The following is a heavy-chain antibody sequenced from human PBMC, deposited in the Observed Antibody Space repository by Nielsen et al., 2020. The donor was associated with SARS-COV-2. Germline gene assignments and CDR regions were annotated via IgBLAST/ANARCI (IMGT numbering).Heavy chain of an antibody. D-gene: IGHD6-19*01. CDR3: ARIRAPVAGRGGYYFDY. CDR2: IDWDDDK. CDR1: GFSLSTSGMC. V-gene: IGHV2-70*11. J-gene: IGHJ4*02. Sequence: SGPTLVKPTQTLTLTCTFSGFSLSTSGMCVSWIRQPPGKALEWLARIDWDDDKYYSTSLKTRLTISKDTSKNQVVLTMTNMDPVDTATYYCARIRAPVAGRGGYYFDYWGQGTLVTVSS.